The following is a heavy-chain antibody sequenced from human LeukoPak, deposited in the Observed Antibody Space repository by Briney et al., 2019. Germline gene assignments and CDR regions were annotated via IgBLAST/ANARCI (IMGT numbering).Heavy chain of an antibody. V-gene: IGHV2-5*02. CDR1: GFSLSTSGVG. J-gene: IGHJ4*02. CDR3: AHGTDYDFWSGSSGGFDY. D-gene: IGHD3-3*01. Sequence: SGPTLVKPTQTLTLTCTFSGFSLSTSGVGVGWIRQAPGKALEWLALIYWDDDKRYSPSLQSRLTITKDTSKNQVVLTMTNMDPVDTATYYCAHGTDYDFWSGSSGGFDYWGQGTLVTVSS. CDR2: IYWDDDK.